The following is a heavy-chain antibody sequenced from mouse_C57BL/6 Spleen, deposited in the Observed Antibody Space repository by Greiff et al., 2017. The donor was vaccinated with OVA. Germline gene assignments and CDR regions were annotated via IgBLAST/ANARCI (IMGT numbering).Heavy chain of an antibody. Sequence: EVQLQQSGPELVKPGASVKISCKASGYTFTDYYMNWVKQSHGKSLEWIGDINPNNGGTSYNQKFKGKATLTVDKSSSTAYMELRRLTSYDYAVYYCARSLTGTFGNWDYWGQGTTLTVSS. CDR1: GYTFTDYY. V-gene: IGHV1-26*01. J-gene: IGHJ2*01. CDR2: INPNNGGT. D-gene: IGHD4-1*01. CDR3: ARSLTGTFGNWDY.